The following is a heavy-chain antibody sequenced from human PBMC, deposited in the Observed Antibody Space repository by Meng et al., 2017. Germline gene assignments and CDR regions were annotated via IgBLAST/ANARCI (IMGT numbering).Heavy chain of an antibody. CDR3: ARVKITGTTRSIDY. V-gene: IGHV4-61*01. CDR2: IYYSGST. D-gene: IGHD1-7*01. CDR1: GGSVSSGSYY. J-gene: IGHJ4*02. Sequence: QVQLQGSGPGLGRPSETLSLPCTVSGGSVSSGSYYWSWIRQPPGKGLEWIGYIYYSGSTNYNPSLKSRVTISVDTSKNQFSLKLSSVTAADTAVYYCARVKITGTTRSIDYWGQGTLVTVSS.